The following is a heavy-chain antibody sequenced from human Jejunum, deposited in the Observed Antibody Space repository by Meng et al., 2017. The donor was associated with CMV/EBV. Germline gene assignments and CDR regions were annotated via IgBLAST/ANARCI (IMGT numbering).Heavy chain of an antibody. CDR3: ARARGSGRGV. D-gene: IGHD3-10*01. Sequence: CPASGFPFRDYYMSWIRQAPGKGLEWVSYISSSGSTIYYADSVKGRFTISRDNAKNSLYLQMNTLRPDDTAVYYCARARGSGRGVWGQGTTVTV. CDR1: GFPFRDYY. V-gene: IGHV3-11*01. J-gene: IGHJ6*02. CDR2: ISSSGSTI.